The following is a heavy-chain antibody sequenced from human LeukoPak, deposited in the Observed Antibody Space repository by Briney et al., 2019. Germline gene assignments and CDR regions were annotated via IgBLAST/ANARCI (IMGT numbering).Heavy chain of an antibody. CDR3: ARAPKSYCSSTSCYLYYFDY. J-gene: IGHJ4*02. D-gene: IGHD2-2*01. CDR2: ISSSSSSYI. V-gene: IGHV3-21*01. Sequence: GGSLRLSCAASGFTFSSYSMNWVRQAPGKGLEWVSSISSSSSSYIYYADSVKGRFTISRDNAKNSLYLQMNSLRAEDTAVYYCARAPKSYCSSTSCYLYYFDYWGQGTLVTVSS. CDR1: GFTFSSYS.